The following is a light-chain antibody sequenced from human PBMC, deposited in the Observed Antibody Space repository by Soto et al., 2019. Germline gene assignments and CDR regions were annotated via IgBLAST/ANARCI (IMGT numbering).Light chain of an antibody. CDR1: SSDVGGYNY. CDR3: TSYTTSSTRV. V-gene: IGLV2-14*01. CDR2: EVT. Sequence: QSALTQPASVSGSPGQSITISCTGTSSDVGGYNYVSWYQQHPGKVPKLIIYEVTNRPSGVSNRFSGSKSGNTASLIISGLQAEDEADYYCTSYTTSSTRVFGTGTKLTVL. J-gene: IGLJ1*01.